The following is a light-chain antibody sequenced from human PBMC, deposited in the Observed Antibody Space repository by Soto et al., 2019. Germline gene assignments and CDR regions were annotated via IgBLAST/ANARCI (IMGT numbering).Light chain of an antibody. CDR2: GAS. Sequence: DIVLTQSPGPLSLSPGERATLSCRSSQSVSSNLAWYQQKPGQAPRLLIYGASTRATGIPARFSGSGSGTECTLTISSLQLEDVAVYYCQQYNNWPGTFGGGTKVDIK. CDR3: QQYNNWPGT. J-gene: IGKJ4*01. V-gene: IGKV3-15*01. CDR1: QSVSSN.